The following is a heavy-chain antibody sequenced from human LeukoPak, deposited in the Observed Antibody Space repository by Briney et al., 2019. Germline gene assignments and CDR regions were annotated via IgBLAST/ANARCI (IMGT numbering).Heavy chain of an antibody. CDR2: IYNSGSA. CDR3: AREQWLDY. Sequence: SQTLSLTCTVSGASTSSGGYFWSWIRQHPGKGLEWIGYIYNSGSAYYNPSLKSRVIISVDTSKNQFSLKLSSVTAADTAVYYCAREQWLDYWGQGTLVTVSS. J-gene: IGHJ4*02. CDR1: GASTSSGGYF. V-gene: IGHV4-31*03. D-gene: IGHD6-19*01.